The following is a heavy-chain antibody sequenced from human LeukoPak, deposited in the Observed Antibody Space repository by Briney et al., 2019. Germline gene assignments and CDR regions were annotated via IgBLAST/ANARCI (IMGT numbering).Heavy chain of an antibody. CDR3: ASSSGWGYYFDY. V-gene: IGHV3-66*01. CDR1: GFTVSSNY. Sequence: GALRLSCAASGFTVSSNYMSWVRQAPGKGLEWVSVIYSGGSTYYADSVKGRFTISRDNSKNTLYLQMNSLRAEDTAVYYCASSSGWGYYFDYWGQGTLVTVSS. J-gene: IGHJ4*02. CDR2: IYSGGST. D-gene: IGHD1-26*01.